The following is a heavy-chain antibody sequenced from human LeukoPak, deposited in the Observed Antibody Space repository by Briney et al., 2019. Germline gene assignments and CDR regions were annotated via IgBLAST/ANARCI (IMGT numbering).Heavy chain of an antibody. CDR3: ATNGISDNFDWLLIDY. D-gene: IGHD3-9*01. Sequence: GASETVSCKVSVYTVTELSMHWVRQAPGKGREWMGGCYPEDGETIYAQQFRNRVTMTEATSTDTAYIELSSLRSEDTAVSYCATNGISDNFDWLLIDYWGQGTLVTVSS. CDR2: CYPEDGET. J-gene: IGHJ4*02. V-gene: IGHV1-24*01. CDR1: VYTVTELS.